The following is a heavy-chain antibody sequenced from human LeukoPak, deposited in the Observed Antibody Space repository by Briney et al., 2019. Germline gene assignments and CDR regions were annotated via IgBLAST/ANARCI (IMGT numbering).Heavy chain of an antibody. CDR1: GGSISSSSYY. J-gene: IGHJ5*02. CDR2: IYYSGST. D-gene: IGHD3-3*01. Sequence: SETLSLTCTVSGGSISSSSYYWGWIRQPPGKGLEWIGSIYYSGSTYYNPSLKSRVTISVDTSKNQFSLKLSSVTAADTAVYYCARSPRRLLEWFQKGRWFDPWGQGTLVTVSS. CDR3: ARSPRRLLEWFQKGRWFDP. V-gene: IGHV4-39*07.